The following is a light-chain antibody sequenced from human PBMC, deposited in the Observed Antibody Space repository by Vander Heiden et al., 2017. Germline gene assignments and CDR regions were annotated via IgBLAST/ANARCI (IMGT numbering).Light chain of an antibody. CDR1: QSVSSGF. Sequence: EILLTQSPGTLSLSPGERASLSCRASQSVSSGFLAWYQQKPGQAPRLLIYGASSRATGIPDRFSGSGSGTDFTLTISRLEPEDFAVYYCQQYKTFGQGTKVEIK. CDR3: QQYKT. CDR2: GAS. J-gene: IGKJ1*01. V-gene: IGKV3-20*01.